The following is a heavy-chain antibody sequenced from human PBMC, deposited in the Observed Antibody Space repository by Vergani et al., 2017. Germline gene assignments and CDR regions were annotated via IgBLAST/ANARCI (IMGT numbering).Heavy chain of an antibody. J-gene: IGHJ3*02. CDR1: GGTFSSYT. Sequence: QVQLVQSGAEVKKPGSSVKVSCKASGGTFSSYTISWVRQAPGQGLEWMGRIIPILGIANYAQKFQGRVTITADKSTSTAYMELSSLRSEDTAVYYCAXGERYCSSTSCYDAFDIWGQGTMVTVSS. V-gene: IGHV1-69*02. CDR2: IIPILGIA. D-gene: IGHD2-2*01. CDR3: AXGERYCSSTSCYDAFDI.